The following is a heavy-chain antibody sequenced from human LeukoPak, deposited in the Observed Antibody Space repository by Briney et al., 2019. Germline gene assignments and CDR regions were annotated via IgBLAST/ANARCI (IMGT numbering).Heavy chain of an antibody. CDR3: TTDQGGGYCSSTSCYGFAFDI. V-gene: IGHV3-15*01. Sequence: PGGSLSLSCAASGFTFSNASRSWVRQAPVKVLEWVGRINSKTDGWTTDYVAPVKGIFTISRDDSKNTLYLQMNSLKPEDTAVYYCTTDQGGGYCSSTSCYGFAFDIWGQGTMVTVSS. J-gene: IGHJ3*02. D-gene: IGHD2-2*01. CDR2: INSKTDGWTT. CDR1: GFTFSNAS.